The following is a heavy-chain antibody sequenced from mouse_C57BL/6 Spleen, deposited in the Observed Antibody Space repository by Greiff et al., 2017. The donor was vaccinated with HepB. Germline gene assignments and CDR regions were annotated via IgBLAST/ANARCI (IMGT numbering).Heavy chain of an antibody. J-gene: IGHJ3*01. CDR1: GSTFSSYA. D-gene: IGHD2-3*01. CDR2: ISDVGSYT. CDR3: AREGIYDGYYGFAY. V-gene: IGHV5-4*01. Sequence: EVQLVESGGGLVKPGGSLKLSCAASGSTFSSYAMSWVRHTPEKRLEWVATISDVGSYTYYPVNVKGRFTISRDNAKNNLYLQMSHLKSEDTAMYYCAREGIYDGYYGFAYWGQGTLVTVSA.